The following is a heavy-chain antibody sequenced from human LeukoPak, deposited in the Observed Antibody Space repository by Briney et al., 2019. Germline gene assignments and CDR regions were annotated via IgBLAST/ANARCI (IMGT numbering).Heavy chain of an antibody. CDR1: GYTFTSHG. CDR2: ISAYNGNT. Sequence: EASVKVSCKASGYTFTSHGISWVRQAPGQGLEWMGWISAYNGNTNYAQKLQGRVTMTTDTSTRTAYMELRSLRSDDTAVYYCAKAYCSSTSCYGVDYWGQGTLVTVSS. V-gene: IGHV1-18*01. J-gene: IGHJ4*02. D-gene: IGHD2-2*01. CDR3: AKAYCSSTSCYGVDY.